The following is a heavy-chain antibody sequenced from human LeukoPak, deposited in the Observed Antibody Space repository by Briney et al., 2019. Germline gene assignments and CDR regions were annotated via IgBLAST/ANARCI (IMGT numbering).Heavy chain of an antibody. J-gene: IGHJ5*02. Sequence: AAVKDSRKASGYTFTGYHMHSVRPAPAQERERMGWINHKSGGTNYAQKFQGWVTMIRDTSISTAYMELSRLRSDDTAVYYCARGQRFPRDNWFDPWGQGTLVTVCS. CDR2: INHKSGGT. CDR3: ARGQRFPRDNWFDP. D-gene: IGHD3-10*01. CDR1: GYTFTGYH. V-gene: IGHV1-2*04.